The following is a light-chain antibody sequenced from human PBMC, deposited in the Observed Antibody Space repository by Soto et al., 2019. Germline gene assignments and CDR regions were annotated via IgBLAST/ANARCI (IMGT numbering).Light chain of an antibody. CDR1: QSLLHSTGSNY. Sequence: VMNQSPLSLPGTPGEPVSISCRSSQSLLHSTGSNYLDWYLQKPGQSPQLLIQLGSMRASGVPDRFSGSGSGTDITLKISRVEAEDVGVYYSMQVLQTPVTFGPGTKVDI. V-gene: IGKV2-28*01. J-gene: IGKJ3*01. CDR2: LGS. CDR3: MQVLQTPVT.